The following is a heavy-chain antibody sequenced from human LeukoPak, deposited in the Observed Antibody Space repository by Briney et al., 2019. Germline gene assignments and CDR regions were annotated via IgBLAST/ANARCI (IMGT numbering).Heavy chain of an antibody. Sequence: SETLSLTCTVSGGSISSSSYYWGWIRQPPGKGLEWIGSIYYSGSTYYNPSLKSRVTISVDTSKNQFSLKLSSVTAADTAVYYCARGGDIVVVPAAIDGWFDPWGQGTLVTVSS. J-gene: IGHJ5*02. V-gene: IGHV4-39*07. CDR3: ARGGDIVVVPAAIDGWFDP. CDR2: IYYSGST. D-gene: IGHD2-2*02. CDR1: GGSISSSSYY.